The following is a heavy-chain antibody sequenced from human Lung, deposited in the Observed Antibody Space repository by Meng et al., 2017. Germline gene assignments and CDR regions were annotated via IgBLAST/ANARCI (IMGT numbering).Heavy chain of an antibody. CDR3: ATRGNPYLNC. J-gene: IGHJ4*02. V-gene: IGHV1-18*01. CDR2: INTYNGKT. Sequence: QGPLVRSGAEVKKPGSSWKVSCEASGYTLSSDGFSWVRQAPGQGLEWLGWINTYNGKTDYAQKFQGRITMTTDTFTSTAYMELRNLRSDDTAVYYCATRGNPYLNCWGQGTLVTSPQ. CDR1: GYTLSSDG.